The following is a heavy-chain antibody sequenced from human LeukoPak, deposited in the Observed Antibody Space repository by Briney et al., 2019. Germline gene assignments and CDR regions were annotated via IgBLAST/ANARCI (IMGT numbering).Heavy chain of an antibody. CDR1: GFTFDDYG. V-gene: IGHV3-20*04. D-gene: IGHD4-17*01. CDR2: INWNGGST. J-gene: IGHJ6*03. CDR3: ARDSITVTTLYYYYYMDV. Sequence: PGGSLRLSCAASGFTFDDYGMSWVRQAPGKGLEWVSGINWNGGSTGYADSVKGRFTISRDNAKNSLYLQMNSLRAEDTALYYCARDSITVTTLYYYYYMDVWGKGTTVTVSS.